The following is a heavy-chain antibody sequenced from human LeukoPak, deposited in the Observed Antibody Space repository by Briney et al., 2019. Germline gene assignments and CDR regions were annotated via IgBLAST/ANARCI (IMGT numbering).Heavy chain of an antibody. CDR3: ASSPYDTTDA. CDR2: INHSGST. J-gene: IGHJ5*02. D-gene: IGHD3-22*01. V-gene: IGHV4-34*01. Sequence: SETLSLTCAVHGGSFSGYYWSWIRQPPGKGLEWIGEINHSGSTNYNPSLKSRVTISVVTSKNQFSLKLSSVTAADTAVYYCASSPYDTTDAWGQGTLVTVSS. CDR1: GGSFSGYY.